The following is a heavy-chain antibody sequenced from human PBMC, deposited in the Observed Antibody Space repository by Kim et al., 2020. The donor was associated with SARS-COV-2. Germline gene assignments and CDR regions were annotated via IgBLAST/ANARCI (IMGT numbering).Heavy chain of an antibody. CDR2: QDGSAK. J-gene: IGHJ4*02. CDR3: VRGVDF. V-gene: IGHV3-7*01. Sequence: QDGSAKFDADSVEGRFTVSRDNTKNSLYLQINSLGSEDTAVYFCVRGVDFWGRGTLVTVAS.